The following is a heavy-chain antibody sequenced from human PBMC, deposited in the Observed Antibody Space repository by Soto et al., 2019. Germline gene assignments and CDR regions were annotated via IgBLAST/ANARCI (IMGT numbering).Heavy chain of an antibody. CDR2: IYYIGTT. CDR3: SRGSTYYGFLT. V-gene: IGHV4-30-4*01. CDR1: GDSMSSGDYY. D-gene: IGHD3-10*01. Sequence: QVQLQESGPGLVKPSQTLSLTCTVSGDSMSSGDYYWTWIRQPPGKGLEWIGNIYYIGTTFYNPSLESRMNISIDTSKNHFSLRLTSVTAADTAVYYCSRGSTYYGFLTWGQGTLVTVSS. J-gene: IGHJ5*02.